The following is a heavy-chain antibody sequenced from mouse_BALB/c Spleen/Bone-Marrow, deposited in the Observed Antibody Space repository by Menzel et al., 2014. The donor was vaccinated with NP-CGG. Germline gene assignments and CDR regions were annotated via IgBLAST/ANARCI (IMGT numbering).Heavy chain of an antibody. CDR2: ISTYYGDA. CDR3: ASDAMDY. V-gene: IGHV1S137*01. Sequence: VQLQQSGAELVRPGVSVKISCKGSGYTFTDYAMHWVKQSHAKSLEWIGVISTYYGDASYNQKFKGKATMTVDKSSSTDKMELARLTSEDSAIYYCASDAMDYWGQGTSVTVSS. CDR1: GYTFTDYA. J-gene: IGHJ4*01.